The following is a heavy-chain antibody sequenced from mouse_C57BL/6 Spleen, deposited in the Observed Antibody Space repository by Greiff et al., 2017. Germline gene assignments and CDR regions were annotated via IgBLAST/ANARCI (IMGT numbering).Heavy chain of an antibody. V-gene: IGHV5-4*03. J-gene: IGHJ4*01. D-gene: IGHD2-4*01. Sequence: EVMLVESGGGLVKPGGSLKLSCAASGFTFSSYAMSWVRQTPEKRLEWVATISDGGSYTYYPDNVKGRFTISRDNAKNNLYLQMSHLKSEDTAMYYCARSYDYDDVYYAMDYWGQGTSVTVSS. CDR1: GFTFSSYA. CDR2: ISDGGSYT. CDR3: ARSYDYDDVYYAMDY.